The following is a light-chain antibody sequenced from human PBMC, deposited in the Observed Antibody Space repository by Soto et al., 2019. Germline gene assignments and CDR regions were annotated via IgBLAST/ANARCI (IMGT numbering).Light chain of an antibody. J-gene: IGKJ2*01. Sequence: EIVMTQSPATLSVSPGERATLSCRASQSVSSNLAWYQQKPGQAPRLLIYGASTRATGIPARFSGSVSGTEFTLTISSLQSEDFAVYYCQQYNNWPPVLTVGQGTKVDIK. V-gene: IGKV3-15*01. CDR3: QQYNNWPPVLT. CDR2: GAS. CDR1: QSVSSN.